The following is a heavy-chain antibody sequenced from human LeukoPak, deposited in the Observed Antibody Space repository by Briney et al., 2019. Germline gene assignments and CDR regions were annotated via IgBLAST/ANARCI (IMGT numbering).Heavy chain of an antibody. J-gene: IGHJ6*03. CDR1: GFTVSSNY. D-gene: IGHD6-13*01. V-gene: IGHV3-53*01. Sequence: GGSLRLSCAASGFTVSSNYMNWVRQAPGKGLEWVSVIYSGGSTYYADSVKGRFTISRDNAKNSLYLQMNSLRAEDTAVYYCARDGLQLMNYYYYYYMDVWGKGTTVTVSS. CDR2: IYSGGST. CDR3: ARDGLQLMNYYYYYYMDV.